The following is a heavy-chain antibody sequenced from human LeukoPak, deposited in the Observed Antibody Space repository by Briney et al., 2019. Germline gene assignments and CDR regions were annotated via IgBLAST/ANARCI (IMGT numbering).Heavy chain of an antibody. CDR1: GGSISSGDYS. V-gene: IGHV4-30-4*01. CDR2: IYYSGST. Sequence: SETLSLTCTVSGGSISSGDYSWSWIRQPPGKGLEWIGYIYYSGSTYYNPSLKSRVTISVDTSKNQFSLKLSSATAADTAVYYCARDPLAAAGTGYYYYYGMDVWGQGTTVTVSS. J-gene: IGHJ6*02. D-gene: IGHD6-13*01. CDR3: ARDPLAAAGTGYYYYYGMDV.